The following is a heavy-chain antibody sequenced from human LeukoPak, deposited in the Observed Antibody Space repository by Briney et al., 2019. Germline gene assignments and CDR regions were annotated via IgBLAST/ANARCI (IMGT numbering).Heavy chain of an antibody. CDR1: GFTVSSNY. CDR2: IYSGGST. V-gene: IGHV3-66*01. D-gene: IGHD3-10*01. CDR3: ARDAPGSFDY. Sequence: SGGSLRLSCAASGFTVSSNYMSWVRQAPGKGLEWVSVIYSGGSTYYADSVKGRFTISRDNSKNTLYLQMNSLRAEDTAVYYCARDAPGSFDYWGQGTLVTVST. J-gene: IGHJ4*02.